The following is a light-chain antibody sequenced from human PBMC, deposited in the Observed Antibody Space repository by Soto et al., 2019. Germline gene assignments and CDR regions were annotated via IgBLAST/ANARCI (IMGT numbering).Light chain of an antibody. Sequence: QSVLTQPPSVSAAPGQKVTISCFGSYSNIGNNYVSWYQQLPGTAPKLLIYDNDDRPSGIPGRFSGSKSGTSATLGITGLQTGDEDDYYGGTWDSSLSAWVFGGGTKVTVL. CDR2: DND. V-gene: IGLV1-51*01. J-gene: IGLJ3*02. CDR3: GTWDSSLSAWV. CDR1: YSNIGNNY.